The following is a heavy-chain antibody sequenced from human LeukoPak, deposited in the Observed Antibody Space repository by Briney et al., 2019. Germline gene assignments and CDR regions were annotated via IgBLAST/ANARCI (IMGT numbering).Heavy chain of an antibody. J-gene: IGHJ4*02. Sequence: SSETLSLTCTVSGGSISSYYWSWIRQPPGKGLEWIGYIYYSGSTNYNPSLKSRVTISVDTSKNQFSLKLSSVTAADTAVYYCARDQSYGTLDYWGQGTLVTVSS. D-gene: IGHD5-18*01. CDR2: IYYSGST. CDR3: ARDQSYGTLDY. V-gene: IGHV4-59*01. CDR1: GGSISSYY.